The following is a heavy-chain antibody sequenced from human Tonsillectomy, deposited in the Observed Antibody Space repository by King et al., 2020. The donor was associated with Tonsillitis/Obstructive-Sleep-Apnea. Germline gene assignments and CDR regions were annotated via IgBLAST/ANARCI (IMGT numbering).Heavy chain of an antibody. V-gene: IGHV1-18*01. Sequence: QLVQSGAEVKKPGASVKVSCKASGYTFSNYGISWVRQAPGQGLEWMGWISAYDGSTNHAQKLQGRVTMTTDTSTSTAYMELRSLRSDDTAVYYCARDVGVRGVFYPLDYWGQGTLVTVFS. CDR2: ISAYDGST. CDR1: GYTFSNYG. CDR3: ARDVGVRGVFYPLDY. J-gene: IGHJ4*02. D-gene: IGHD3-10*01.